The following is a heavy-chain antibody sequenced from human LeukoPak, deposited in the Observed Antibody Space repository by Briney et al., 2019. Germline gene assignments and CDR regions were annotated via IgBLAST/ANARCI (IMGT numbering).Heavy chain of an antibody. V-gene: IGHV3-30*02. CDR3: AKDLPAAYFDY. D-gene: IGHD2-2*01. CDR1: GFTFSNYG. J-gene: IGHJ4*02. CDR2: VRSDGGIK. Sequence: PGGSLRLSCAASGFTFSNYGIHWVRQAPGKGLEWVAFVRSDGGIKYYADSVKGRFTISRDNSRTTVYLQMNSLRAEDTAVHHCAKDLPAAYFDYWGQGTLVTVSS.